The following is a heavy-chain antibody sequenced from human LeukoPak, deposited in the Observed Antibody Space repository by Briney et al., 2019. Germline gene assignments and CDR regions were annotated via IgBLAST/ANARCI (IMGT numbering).Heavy chain of an antibody. Sequence: GGSLRLSCAASGSTFSSYVMHWVRQAPDKGLEWVAFIHYTGLKANYADSVNGRFTISRDNSQNTVYLQMNNLRGEDTAVYYCAKDGGSGGFRYFRQWGQGTLVIVSS. D-gene: IGHD2-15*01. CDR2: IHYTGLKA. J-gene: IGHJ1*01. CDR1: GSTFSSYV. V-gene: IGHV3-30*02. CDR3: AKDGGSGGFRYFRQ.